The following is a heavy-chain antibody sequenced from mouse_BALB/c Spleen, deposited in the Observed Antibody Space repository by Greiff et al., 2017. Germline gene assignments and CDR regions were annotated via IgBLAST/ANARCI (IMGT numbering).Heavy chain of an antibody. Sequence: EVNVVESGGGLVQPGGSLRLSCATSGFTFTDYYMSWVRQPPGKALEWLGFIRNKANGYTTEYSASVKGRFTISRDNSQSILYLQMNTLRAEDSATYYCARASYYYGSSYGNAMDYWGQGTSVTVSS. V-gene: IGHV7-3*02. CDR2: IRNKANGYTT. J-gene: IGHJ4*01. CDR1: GFTFTDYY. CDR3: ARASYYYGSSYGNAMDY. D-gene: IGHD1-1*01.